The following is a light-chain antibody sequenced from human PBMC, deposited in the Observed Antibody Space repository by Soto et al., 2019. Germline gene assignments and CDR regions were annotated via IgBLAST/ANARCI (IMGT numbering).Light chain of an antibody. J-gene: IGLJ3*02. CDR3: GSYVGSKSFV. V-gene: IGLV2-8*01. CDR2: EVS. CDR1: RNDIGGYNY. Sequence: QSALTQPPSASGSPGQSVTISCTGTRNDIGGYNYVTWYQQHPGKAPKVIIYEVSKRPSGVPDRFSGSKSGNTASLTVSGLQAEDEADYYCGSYVGSKSFVFGGGTKVTVL.